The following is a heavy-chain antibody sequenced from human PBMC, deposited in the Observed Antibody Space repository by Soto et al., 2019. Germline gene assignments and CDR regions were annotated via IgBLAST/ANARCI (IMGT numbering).Heavy chain of an antibody. D-gene: IGHD2-15*01. CDR3: AKLYCSGGSCYNWFDP. CDR1: GGSFSGYY. CDR2: INHSGST. V-gene: IGHV4-34*01. Sequence: PSETLSLTCAVYGGSFSGYYWSWIRQPPVKGLEWIGEINHSGSTNYNPSLKSRVTISVDTSKNQFSLKLSSVTAADTAVYYCAKLYCSGGSCYNWFDPWGQGTLVTVS. J-gene: IGHJ5*02.